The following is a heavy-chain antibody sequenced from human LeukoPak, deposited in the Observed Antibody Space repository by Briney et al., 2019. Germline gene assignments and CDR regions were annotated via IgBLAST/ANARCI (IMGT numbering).Heavy chain of an antibody. CDR1: GFSISDSY. CDR3: TRERRGTYYAFES. Sequence: GGSLRLSCAASGFSISDSYMSWIRQSPGKGLEWISYITSGAGSKKYADSVKGRFTISRDKAKNSVALQLNSLRAEDTAVYYCTRERRGTYYAFESWGQGTLVTVSS. J-gene: IGHJ4*02. CDR2: ITSGAGSK. D-gene: IGHD3-22*01. V-gene: IGHV3-11*01.